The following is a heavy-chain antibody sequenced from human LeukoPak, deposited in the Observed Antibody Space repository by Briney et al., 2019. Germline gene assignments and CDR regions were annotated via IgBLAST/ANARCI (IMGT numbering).Heavy chain of an antibody. D-gene: IGHD6-6*01. CDR2: IYHSGST. CDR1: GYSITSGYY. CDR3: ARSIAARREFDY. V-gene: IGHV4-38-2*01. J-gene: IGHJ4*02. Sequence: SEALSLTCAVSGYSITSGYYWGWIRQPPGKGLEWIGSIYHSGSTYYNPSLKSRVTMSIDTSKNQFSLKLSSVTAADTAVYYCARSIAARREFDYWGQGTLVTVSS.